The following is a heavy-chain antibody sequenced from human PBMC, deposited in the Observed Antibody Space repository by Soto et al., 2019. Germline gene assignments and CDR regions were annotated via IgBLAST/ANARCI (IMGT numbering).Heavy chain of an antibody. V-gene: IGHV3-23*01. D-gene: IGHD6-19*01. Sequence: GGSLRLSCAASGFTFSSYAMSWVRQAPGKGLEWVSAISGSGGSTYYADSVKGRFTISRDNSKNTLYLQMNSLRAEDTAVYYCAKAPGHSSGWYWFDPWGQGTLVTVSS. CDR1: GFTFSSYA. J-gene: IGHJ5*02. CDR2: ISGSGGST. CDR3: AKAPGHSSGWYWFDP.